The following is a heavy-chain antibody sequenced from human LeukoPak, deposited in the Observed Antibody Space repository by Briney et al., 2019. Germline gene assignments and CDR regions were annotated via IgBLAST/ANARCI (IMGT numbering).Heavy chain of an antibody. V-gene: IGHV3-21*04. CDR3: AKERRLDY. Sequence: GGSLRLSCAASGFTFSSYSMNWVRQAPGKGLEWVSSISSSSSYIYYADSVKGRFTISRDNSKNTLYLQMNSLRAEDTAVYYCAKERRLDYWGQGTLVTVSS. J-gene: IGHJ4*02. CDR1: GFTFSSYS. CDR2: ISSSSSYI.